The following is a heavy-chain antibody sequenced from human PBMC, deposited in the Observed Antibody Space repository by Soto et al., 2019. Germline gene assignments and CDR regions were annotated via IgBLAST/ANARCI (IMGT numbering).Heavy chain of an antibody. D-gene: IGHD3-3*01. CDR2: IIPIFGTA. J-gene: IGHJ6*02. V-gene: IGHV1-69*01. Sequence: QVQLVQSGAEVKKPGSSVKVSCKASGGTFSSYAISWVRQAPGQGLEWMGGIIPIFGTANYAQKFQGRVTITADESTSTAYMELSSLRSEDTAVYYCARAQAYTIFGVVIKYGMDVWGRGTTVTVSS. CDR3: ARAQAYTIFGVVIKYGMDV. CDR1: GGTFSSYA.